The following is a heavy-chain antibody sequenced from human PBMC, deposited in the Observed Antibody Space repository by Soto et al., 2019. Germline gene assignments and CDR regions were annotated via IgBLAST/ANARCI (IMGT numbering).Heavy chain of an antibody. V-gene: IGHV1-18*04. CDR2: ISAYNGNT. CDR3: ARDRLSGGVLLFLEWIRLDY. CDR1: GYTFINYG. D-gene: IGHD3-3*01. Sequence: ASVKVSCKASGYTFINYGISWVRQAPGQGLGWMGWISAYNGNTHSAQKPQARVTITTDTSTTTAYTELRSLRSDDTAVYYCARDRLSGGVLLFLEWIRLDYWVQGTLVTVSS. J-gene: IGHJ4*02.